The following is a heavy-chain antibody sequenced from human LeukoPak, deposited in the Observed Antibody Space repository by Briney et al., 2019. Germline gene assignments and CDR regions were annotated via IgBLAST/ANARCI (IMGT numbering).Heavy chain of an antibody. D-gene: IGHD3-10*01. CDR3: ARADYGSGSSYGMDV. CDR1: GFTFSSYS. CDR2: ISSSSSTI. J-gene: IGHJ6*02. V-gene: IGHV3-48*01. Sequence: GGSLRLSCAASGFTFSSYSMNWVRQAPGKGLEWLSYISSSSSTIYYADSAKGRFTISRDNAKNSLYLQMNSLRAEDTAVYYCARADYGSGSSYGMDVWGQGTTVTVSS.